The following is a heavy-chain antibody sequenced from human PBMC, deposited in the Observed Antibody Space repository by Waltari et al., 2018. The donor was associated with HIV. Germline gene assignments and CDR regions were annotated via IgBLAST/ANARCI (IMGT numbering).Heavy chain of an antibody. CDR1: GFTLTDYA. J-gene: IGHJ2*01. CDR2: LWPDGNTR. Sequence: QVHLVESGGTVVQPGKSLRLSCVTDGFTLTDYALSWFRQTPGGGLQWVAILWPDGNTRFYAPFVRGRFSISRDNTKKTVFLQMRALRADDTGVYFCARQGNTGTYFGGHRWGR. D-gene: IGHD3-10*01. V-gene: IGHV3-33*01. CDR3: ARQGNTGTYFGGHR.